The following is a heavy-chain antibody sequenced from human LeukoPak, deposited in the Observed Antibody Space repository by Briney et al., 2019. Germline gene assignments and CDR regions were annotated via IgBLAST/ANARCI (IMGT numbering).Heavy chain of an antibody. Sequence: GGSLRLSCAASGFTFNTYSMNWVRQAPGKWLEWVSSISSSSIYRYYAASVKGRFSISRDNAKNSVYLQMNSLRAEDAAVYYCARDPVYYYEGSCFVKTPNWYFDLWGRGTLVTVSS. V-gene: IGHV3-21*01. J-gene: IGHJ2*01. CDR2: ISSSSIYR. D-gene: IGHD3-22*01. CDR1: GFTFNTYS. CDR3: ARDPVYYYEGSCFVKTPNWYFDL.